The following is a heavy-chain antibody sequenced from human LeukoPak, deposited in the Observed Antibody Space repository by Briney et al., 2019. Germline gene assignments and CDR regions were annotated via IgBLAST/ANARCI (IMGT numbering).Heavy chain of an antibody. CDR1: GFTFDDYA. D-gene: IGHD3-22*01. J-gene: IGHJ4*02. Sequence: GGSLRLSCAASGFTFDDYAMHWVRQAPGKGLEWVSGISWNSGSIGYADSVKGRFTISRDNAKNSRYLQMNSLRAEDTALYYCAKNNYYDSSGYYTHWGQGTLVTVSS. V-gene: IGHV3-9*01. CDR3: AKNNYYDSSGYYTH. CDR2: ISWNSGSI.